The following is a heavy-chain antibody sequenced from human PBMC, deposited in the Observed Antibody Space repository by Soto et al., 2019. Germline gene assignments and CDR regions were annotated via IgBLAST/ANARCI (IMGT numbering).Heavy chain of an antibody. CDR3: VRDGGRQQIERRGWYDP. CDR1: GVSITSGYYY. CDR2: ISYSGNT. J-gene: IGHJ5*02. D-gene: IGHD2-15*01. V-gene: IGHV4-31*03. Sequence: QVQLQESGPGLVKPSQTLSLTCTVSGVSITSGYYYWAWFRQQPGRGLEWIGYISYSGNTWYNPSIESRLTISRDTSKIQFYLNLSSMTAADTAVYYCVRDGGRQQIERRGWYDPWGQGILVTVSS.